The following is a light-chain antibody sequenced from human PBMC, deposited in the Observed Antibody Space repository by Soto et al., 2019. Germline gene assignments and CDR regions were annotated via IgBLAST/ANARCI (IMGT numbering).Light chain of an antibody. CDR1: SSNIGAGYD. V-gene: IGLV1-40*01. CDR2: GNS. Sequence: QSVLTQPPSVSGAPGQRVTISCTGSSSNIGAGYDVHWYHQLPGTAPKLLIYGNSNRPSGVPDRFSGSKSGTSASLAITGLQTKDEADYYCQSYDSSLSGVVFGEGTKLTVL. CDR3: QSYDSSLSGVV. J-gene: IGLJ2*01.